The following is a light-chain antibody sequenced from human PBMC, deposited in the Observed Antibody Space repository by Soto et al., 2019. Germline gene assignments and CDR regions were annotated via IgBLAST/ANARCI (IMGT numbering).Light chain of an antibody. CDR1: QGITNY. CDR3: QTLTSNPLT. J-gene: IGKJ4*01. V-gene: IGKV1-9*01. CDR2: AAS. Sequence: DIQLTQSPSFLSASVGDRVTITCRASQGITNYLAWYQQKPGKAPNLLIYAASTLQGGVPSRFSGSGSGTDFTLTIRSPQPEDFATYYCQTLTSNPLTFGGGTKVEIK.